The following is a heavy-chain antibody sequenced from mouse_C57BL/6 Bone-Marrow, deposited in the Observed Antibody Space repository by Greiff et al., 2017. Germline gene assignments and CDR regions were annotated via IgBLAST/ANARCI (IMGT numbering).Heavy chain of an antibody. CDR1: GFNIKDYY. V-gene: IGHV14-1*01. CDR3: TTRNYPRYFEV. CDR2: IVPEDGDT. J-gene: IGHJ1*03. D-gene: IGHD2-1*01. Sequence: EVQLQQSGAELVRPGASVKLSCTASGFNIKDYYMHWVKQRPEQGLEWIGRIVPEDGDTEYAPKFQGKATMTADTSSNTAYLQLSSLTSEDTAVYYCTTRNYPRYFEVWGTGTTVTVSS.